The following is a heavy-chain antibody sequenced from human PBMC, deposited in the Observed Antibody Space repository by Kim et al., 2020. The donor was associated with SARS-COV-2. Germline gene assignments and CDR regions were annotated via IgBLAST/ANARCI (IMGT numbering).Heavy chain of an antibody. J-gene: IGHJ4*02. CDR2: INTNTGNP. Sequence: ASVKVSCKASGYTFTSYAMNWVRQAPGQGLEWMGWINTNTGNPTYAQGFTGRFVFSLDTSVSTAYLQIRSLKAEDTAVYYCARYSLDRVAANNYFDYWGQGTLVTVSS. V-gene: IGHV7-4-1*02. D-gene: IGHD2-15*01. CDR3: ARYSLDRVAANNYFDY. CDR1: GYTFTSYA.